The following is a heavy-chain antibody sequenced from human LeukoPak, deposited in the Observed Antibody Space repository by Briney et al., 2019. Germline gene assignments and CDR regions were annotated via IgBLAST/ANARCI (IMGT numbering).Heavy chain of an antibody. J-gene: IGHJ4*02. CDR1: GASISGSGYY. V-gene: IGHV4-39*01. CDR2: IYSSGST. CDR3: AKSGGYGLIDY. D-gene: IGHD1-26*01. Sequence: SETLSLTCTVSGASISGSGYYWGWIRQPPGKGLEWIGSIYSSGSTYYNASLQSRVIISIGTSKNQISLRLNSVTAANTAMYYCAKSGGYGLIDYWGQGTLVTVSS.